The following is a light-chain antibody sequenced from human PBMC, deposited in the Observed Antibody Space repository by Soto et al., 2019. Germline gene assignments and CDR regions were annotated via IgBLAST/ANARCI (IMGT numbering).Light chain of an antibody. CDR1: SGHSTYA. J-gene: IGLJ2*01. V-gene: IGLV4-69*01. CDR2: VNSDGSH. CDR3: QTWGTGIQV. Sequence: QPVLTQSPSASASLGASVKLTCTLSSGHSTYAIAWHQQQPEKGPRYLMKVNSDGSHSKGDGIPDRFSGPSSRAERYLTISSLQSEDEADYYCQTWGTGIQVFGGGTKLTVL.